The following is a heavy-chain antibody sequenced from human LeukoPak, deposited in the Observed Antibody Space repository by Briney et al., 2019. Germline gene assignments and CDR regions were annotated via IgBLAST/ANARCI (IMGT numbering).Heavy chain of an antibody. CDR3: ARMPLLSSSWYPRSPNWFDP. D-gene: IGHD6-13*01. Sequence: KPSETLSLTCTVSGGSISSSSYYWGWIRQPPGKGLEWIGSIYYSGSTYYNPSLKSRVTISVDTSKNQFSLKLSSVTAADTAVYYCARMPLLSSSWYPRSPNWFDPWGQGTLVTVSS. J-gene: IGHJ5*02. V-gene: IGHV4-39*01. CDR1: GGSISSSSYY. CDR2: IYYSGST.